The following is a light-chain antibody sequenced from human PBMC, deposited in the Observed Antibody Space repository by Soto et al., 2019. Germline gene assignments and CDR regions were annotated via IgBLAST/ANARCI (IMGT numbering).Light chain of an antibody. CDR2: DVS. J-gene: IGLJ1*01. V-gene: IGLV2-11*01. Sequence: QSALTQPRSVSGSPGQSVSISCTGTSSGVGVYNDVSWYQQHPGKAPKVMIYDVSKRPSGVPDRFSGSKSGNTASLTISGLQSEDEADYYCCSYAGRYTYVFGTGTKLTVL. CDR3: CSYAGRYTYV. CDR1: SSGVGVYND.